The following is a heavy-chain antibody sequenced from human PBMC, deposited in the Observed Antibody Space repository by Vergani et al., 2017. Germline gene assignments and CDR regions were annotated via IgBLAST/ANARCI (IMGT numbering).Heavy chain of an antibody. J-gene: IGHJ4*02. D-gene: IGHD6-13*01. V-gene: IGHV3-30*18. Sequence: QVQLVESGGDVVQPGRSLRLSCAVSGFTFSSFYMHWVRQAPGKGPEWVALISNDGSNKYYADSVKGRFTISRDNSKNTVYLQMNSLRAEDTGVYFCAKDRSSSWAFDYWGQGTLVTVSS. CDR2: ISNDGSNK. CDR1: GFTFSSFY. CDR3: AKDRSSSWAFDY.